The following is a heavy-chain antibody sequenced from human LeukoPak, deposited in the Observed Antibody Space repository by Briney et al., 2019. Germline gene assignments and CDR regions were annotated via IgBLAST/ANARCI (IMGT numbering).Heavy chain of an antibody. CDR2: IYPGDSDT. Sequence: GESLKISCKGSGYSFTSYWIAWVRQMPGKGLEWMGIIYPGDSDTRYSPSFQGQVTISADKSISTAYLQWSSLKASDTAMYYCARQLLYCGGDCYRYFDYWGQGTLVTVSS. CDR3: ARQLLYCGGDCYRYFDY. D-gene: IGHD2-21*02. J-gene: IGHJ4*02. CDR1: GYSFTSYW. V-gene: IGHV5-51*01.